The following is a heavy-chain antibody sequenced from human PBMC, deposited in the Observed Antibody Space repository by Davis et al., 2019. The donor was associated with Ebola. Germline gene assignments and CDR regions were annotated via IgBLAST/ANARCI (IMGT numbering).Heavy chain of an antibody. J-gene: IGHJ6*02. V-gene: IGHV3-23*01. CDR3: AKGKKGLYPIAGMDV. Sequence: GESLKISCAASGFTFSSYAMSWVRQAPGKGLEWVSAISGSGGSTYYADSVKGRFTISRDNSKNTLYLQMNSLRAEDTAVYYCAKGKKGLYPIAGMDVWGQGTTVTVS. CDR1: GFTFSSYA. CDR2: ISGSGGST. D-gene: IGHD3-16*02.